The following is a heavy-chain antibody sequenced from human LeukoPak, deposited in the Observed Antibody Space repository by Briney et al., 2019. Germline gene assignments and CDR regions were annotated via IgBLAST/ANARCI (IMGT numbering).Heavy chain of an antibody. CDR2: ISSSSSYI. V-gene: IGHV3-21*01. J-gene: IGHJ3*02. Sequence: GGSLRLSCAASGFTFSSYSMNWVRQAPGKGLEWVSSISSSSSYIYYADSVKGRFTISRDNAKNSLYLQMNSLRAEDTAVYYCARYSSFRELRPFDIWGQGAMVTVSS. CDR1: GFTFSSYS. CDR3: ARYSSFRELRPFDI. D-gene: IGHD6-6*01.